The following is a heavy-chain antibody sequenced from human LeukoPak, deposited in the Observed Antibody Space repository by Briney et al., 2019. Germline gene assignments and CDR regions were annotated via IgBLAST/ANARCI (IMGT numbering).Heavy chain of an antibody. J-gene: IGHJ4*02. D-gene: IGHD6-6*01. Sequence: SETLSLTCTVSGGSISSYYWSWIRQPPGKGLEWIGYIYYSGSTNYNPSLKSRVTISVDTSKNQFSLKLNSVTAADTAVYYCARGPSKRLDYWGQGTLVTVSS. CDR3: ARGPSKRLDY. CDR1: GGSISSYY. CDR2: IYYSGST. V-gene: IGHV4-59*01.